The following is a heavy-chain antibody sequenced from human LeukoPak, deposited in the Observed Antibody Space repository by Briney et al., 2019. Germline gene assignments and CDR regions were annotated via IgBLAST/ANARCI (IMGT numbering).Heavy chain of an antibody. D-gene: IGHD6-6*01. Sequence: ASETLSLTCTVSGGSISSYYWSWIRQPPGKGLEWIGYIYYSGSTNYNPSLKSRVTISVDTSKNQFSLKLSSVTAADTAVYYCARGGFSSSSQVDYWGQGTLVTVSS. CDR3: ARGGFSSSSQVDY. CDR2: IYYSGST. CDR1: GGSISSYY. J-gene: IGHJ4*02. V-gene: IGHV4-59*01.